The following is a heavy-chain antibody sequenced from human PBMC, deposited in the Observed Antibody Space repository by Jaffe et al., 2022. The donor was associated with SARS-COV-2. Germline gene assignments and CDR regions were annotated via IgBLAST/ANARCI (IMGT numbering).Heavy chain of an antibody. CDR1: GFTFSSYA. CDR2: ISGSGGST. J-gene: IGHJ6*02. V-gene: IGHV3-23*01. D-gene: IGHD2-21*02. Sequence: EVQLLESGGGLVQPGGSLRLSCAASGFTFSSYAMSWVRQAPGKGLEWVSAISGSGGSTYYADSVKGRFTISRDNSKNTLYLQMNSLRAEDTAVYYCAKELNGGDFHLYYYYGMDVWGQGTTVTVSS. CDR3: AKELNGGDFHLYYYYGMDV.